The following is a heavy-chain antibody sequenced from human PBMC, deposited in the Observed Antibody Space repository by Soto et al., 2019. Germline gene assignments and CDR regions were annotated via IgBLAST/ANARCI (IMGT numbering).Heavy chain of an antibody. V-gene: IGHV1-2*02. J-gene: IGHJ4*02. CDR1: GGTFSSYA. D-gene: IGHD6-13*01. Sequence: GASVKVSCKASGGTFSSYAISWVRQAPGQGLEWMGWINPNSGGTNYAQKFQGRVTMTRDTSISTAYMELSRLRSDDTAVYYCARGWYGFDYRGQGTLVTVSS. CDR2: INPNSGGT. CDR3: ARGWYGFDY.